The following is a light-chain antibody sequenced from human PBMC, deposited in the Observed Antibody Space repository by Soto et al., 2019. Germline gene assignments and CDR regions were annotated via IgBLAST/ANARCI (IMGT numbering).Light chain of an antibody. CDR3: QQRSNWPRT. CDR2: AAS. CDR1: QSVSSY. J-gene: IGKJ2*01. V-gene: IGKV3-11*01. Sequence: EIVLTQSPATLSLSPGERATLSCRASQSVSSYLAWYQQKPGQAPRLLIYAASNRATDIPARFSGSGSGTDFTLTISSLEPVDFAVYYCQQRSNWPRTFGQGTKLEIK.